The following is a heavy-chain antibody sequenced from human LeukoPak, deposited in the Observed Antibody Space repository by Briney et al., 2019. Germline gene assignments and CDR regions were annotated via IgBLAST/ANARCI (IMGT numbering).Heavy chain of an antibody. CDR2: IYSTGTT. Sequence: SSETLSLTCNVSGYSISSGYYWAWIRQPPGKGLEWIANIYSTGTTNFNPSLKSRVSISVDTSKNQLSLKLTSVTAADTAVYFCARDGGSSSWLAYWGQGTLVTVSS. CDR3: ARDGGSSSWLAY. V-gene: IGHV4-38-2*02. D-gene: IGHD6-13*01. CDR1: GYSISSGYY. J-gene: IGHJ4*02.